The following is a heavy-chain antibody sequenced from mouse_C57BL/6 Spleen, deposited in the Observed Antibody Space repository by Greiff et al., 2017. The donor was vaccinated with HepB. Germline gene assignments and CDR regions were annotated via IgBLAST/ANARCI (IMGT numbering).Heavy chain of an antibody. CDR2: ISDGGSYT. V-gene: IGHV5-4*01. J-gene: IGHJ3*01. CDR1: GFTFSSYA. Sequence: EVQLVESGGGLVKPGGSLKLSCAASGFTFSSYAMSWVRQTPEKRLEWVATISDGGSYTYYPDNVKGRFTISRDNAKNNLYLQMSHLKSEDTAMYYCAIYDYSFAYWGQGTLVTVSA. CDR3: AIYDYSFAY. D-gene: IGHD2-4*01.